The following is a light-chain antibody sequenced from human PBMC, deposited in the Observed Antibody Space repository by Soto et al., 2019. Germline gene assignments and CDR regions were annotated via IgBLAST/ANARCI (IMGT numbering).Light chain of an antibody. CDR1: KSSNKW. J-gene: IGKJ1*01. Sequence: DLRMTQTPSTPSASVRDTVTITCRASKSSNKWLAWYQQKPGKAPTLLIYDASILQNRVPPMFSGTDSGTEFTLTISGLRPDDFATYYCQQYNDYSAWTFGQGTKVDIK. CDR2: DAS. V-gene: IGKV1-5*03. CDR3: QQYNDYSAWT.